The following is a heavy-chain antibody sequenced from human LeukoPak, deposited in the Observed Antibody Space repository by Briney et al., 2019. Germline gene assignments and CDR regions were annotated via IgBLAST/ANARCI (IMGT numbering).Heavy chain of an antibody. D-gene: IGHD6-19*01. CDR1: NYSISSGYY. J-gene: IGHJ4*02. CDR3: ARGRNRAGPPDY. CDR2: IYQSGNT. Sequence: SETLSLTCIVTNYSISSGYYWGWIRQSPGKGLEWIGSIYQSGNTYYTSSLKSRVTISLDTSKNQFSLKLTSVTAADTAVYHCARGRNRAGPPDYWGQGTLVSVSS. V-gene: IGHV4-38-2*02.